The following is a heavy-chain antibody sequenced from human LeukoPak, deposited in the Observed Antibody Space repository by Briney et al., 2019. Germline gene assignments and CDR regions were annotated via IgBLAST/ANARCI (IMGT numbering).Heavy chain of an antibody. CDR3: AREIVGGFNPGAY. CDR1: GGSLSGYY. J-gene: IGHJ4*02. V-gene: IGHV4-34*01. CDR2: IHRSGST. D-gene: IGHD1-14*01. Sequence: SETLSLTCAVYGGSLSGYYWSWVRQPPGKGLEWIGEIHRSGSTNYNPSLQSRVTISIDRSKNQIALELSSVTAADTAVYYCAREIVGGFNPGAYWGQGTLVTVSS.